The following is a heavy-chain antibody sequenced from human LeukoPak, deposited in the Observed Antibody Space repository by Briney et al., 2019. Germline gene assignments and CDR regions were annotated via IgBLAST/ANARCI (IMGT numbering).Heavy chain of an antibody. CDR2: IWYDGSNK. D-gene: IGHD3-22*01. Sequence: GGSLRLSCAASGFTFSSYGMHWVRQAPGKGLEWVAVIWYDGSNKYYADSVKGRFTISRDNSKNTLYLQMNSLRAEDTAVYYWASRPPHYDSSGYLTWGQGTLVTVSS. J-gene: IGHJ5*02. CDR3: ASRPPHYDSSGYLT. CDR1: GFTFSSYG. V-gene: IGHV3-33*01.